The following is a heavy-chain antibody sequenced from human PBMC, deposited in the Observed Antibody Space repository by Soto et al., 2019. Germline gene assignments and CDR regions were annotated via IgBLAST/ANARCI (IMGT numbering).Heavy chain of an antibody. V-gene: IGHV4-31*03. CDR2: IYYIGST. Sequence: QVHLQESGPGLVKPSQTLSLTCTVYGGSISSGGYYWRWFRQHPGKGLEWIGYIYYIGSTYYNPSLKSRVTISVDTSKNQFSLKMSSVTAADTAVYYCARDTVTEGIKVWGQGTLVTVSS. D-gene: IGHD1-20*01. J-gene: IGHJ4*02. CDR3: ARDTVTEGIKV. CDR1: GGSISSGGYY.